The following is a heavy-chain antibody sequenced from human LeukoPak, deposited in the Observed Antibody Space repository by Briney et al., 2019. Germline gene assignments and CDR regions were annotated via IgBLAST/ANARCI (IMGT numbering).Heavy chain of an antibody. CDR1: GFTFSSYA. CDR3: ARSPGRYSEAWFDP. J-gene: IGHJ5*02. D-gene: IGHD3-9*01. CDR2: ISYDGSNK. Sequence: GGSLRLSCAASGFTFSSYAMHWVRQAPGKGLEWVAVISYDGSNKYYADSVKGRFTISRDNSKNTLYLQMNSLRAEDTAVYYCARSPGRYSEAWFDPWGQGTLVTVSS. V-gene: IGHV3-30*04.